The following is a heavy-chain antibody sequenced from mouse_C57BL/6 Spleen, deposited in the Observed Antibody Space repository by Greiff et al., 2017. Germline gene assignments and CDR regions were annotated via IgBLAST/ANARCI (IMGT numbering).Heavy chain of an antibody. V-gene: IGHV5-9-1*02. J-gene: IGHJ1*03. CDR3: TRDGIYYGNWYFDV. Sequence: EVKLQESGEGLVKPGGSLKLSCAASGFTFSSYAMSWVRQTPEKRLEWVAYISSGGDYIYYADTVKGRFTISRDNARHTLYLQMSSLKSEDTAMYYGTRDGIYYGNWYFDVWGTGTTVTVSS. CDR1: GFTFSSYA. D-gene: IGHD2-1*01. CDR2: ISSGGDYI.